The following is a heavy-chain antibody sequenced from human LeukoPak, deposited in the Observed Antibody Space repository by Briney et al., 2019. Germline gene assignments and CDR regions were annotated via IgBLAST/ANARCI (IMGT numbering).Heavy chain of an antibody. CDR1: GGTFSSYA. Sequence: GASVKVSCKASGGTFSSYAISWVRQAPGQGLEWMGGIIPIFGTANYAQKFRGRVTITADESTSTAYMELSSLRSEDTAVYYCARGTRAIFGVVIHYYYYGMDVWGQGTTVTVSS. V-gene: IGHV1-69*13. D-gene: IGHD3-3*01. CDR2: IIPIFGTA. J-gene: IGHJ6*02. CDR3: ARGTRAIFGVVIHYYYYGMDV.